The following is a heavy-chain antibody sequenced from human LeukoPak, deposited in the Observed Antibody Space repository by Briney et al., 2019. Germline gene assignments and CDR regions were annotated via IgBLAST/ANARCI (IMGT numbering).Heavy chain of an antibody. CDR1: GYTFTGYY. Sequence: ASVKVSCKASGYTFTGYYMHWVRQAPGQGLEWMGWINPNSGGTNYAQKFQGRVTMTRDTSISTVYMELSRLRSDDTAVYYCARGGYGGNVIRDYMDVWGKGATVTVSS. V-gene: IGHV1-2*02. J-gene: IGHJ6*03. D-gene: IGHD4-23*01. CDR2: INPNSGGT. CDR3: ARGGYGGNVIRDYMDV.